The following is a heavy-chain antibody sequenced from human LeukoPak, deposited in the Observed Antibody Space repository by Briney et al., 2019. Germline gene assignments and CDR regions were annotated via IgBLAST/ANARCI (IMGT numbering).Heavy chain of an antibody. CDR1: GFTFSDYG. CDR3: AKDPDYVWGSYRPDLIDY. CDR2: IRFDGSNK. J-gene: IGHJ4*02. D-gene: IGHD3-16*02. Sequence: GGSLRLSCAASGFTFSDYGMHWVRQAPGKGLEWVAFIRFDGSNKYCADSVKGRLTISRDNSKNTLYLQMNSLRAEDTAVYYCAKDPDYVWGSYRPDLIDYWGQGTLVTVSS. V-gene: IGHV3-30*02.